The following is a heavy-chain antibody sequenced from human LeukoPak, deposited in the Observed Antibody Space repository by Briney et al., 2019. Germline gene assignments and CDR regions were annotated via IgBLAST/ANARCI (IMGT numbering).Heavy chain of an antibody. V-gene: IGHV4-59*01. CDR1: GGSISSYY. J-gene: IGHJ4*02. D-gene: IGHD3-10*01. Sequence: SETLSLTCTVSGGSISSYYWSWIRQPPGKGLEWIGYIYYSGTTNYNPSLKSRVTISIDTSKNEFSLKLTSVTAADTAVYYCAREANYYGSGSYFEGTFDYWGQGSLVTVSS. CDR3: AREANYYGSGSYFEGTFDY. CDR2: IYYSGTT.